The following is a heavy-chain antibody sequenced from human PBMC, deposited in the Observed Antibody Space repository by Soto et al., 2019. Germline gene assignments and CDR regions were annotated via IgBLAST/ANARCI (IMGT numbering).Heavy chain of an antibody. Sequence: CGSLRLSWAASGFTFSNHGMRWVRQAPGKGLVWVSRINSDGSSTSYADSVKGRFTISRDNAKNTLYLQMNSLRAEDTAVYYCARDRTQPPVIFDYWGQGTLVTVSS. CDR3: ARDRTQPPVIFDY. J-gene: IGHJ4*02. D-gene: IGHD6-13*01. CDR2: INSDGSST. V-gene: IGHV3-74*01. CDR1: GFTFSNHG.